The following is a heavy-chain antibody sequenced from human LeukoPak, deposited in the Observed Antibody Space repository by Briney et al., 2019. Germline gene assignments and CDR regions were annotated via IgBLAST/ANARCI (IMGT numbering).Heavy chain of an antibody. Sequence: GGSLRLSCAASGFTSNSYAMSWVRQAPGKGLEWVSSISASGGSTYYADSVKGRFTISRDNSKNTVFLQMNGLRAEDTAVYYCARGMTIPDYWGQGTLVTVSS. CDR2: ISASGGST. V-gene: IGHV3-23*01. J-gene: IGHJ4*02. D-gene: IGHD2-2*02. CDR3: ARGMTIPDY. CDR1: GFTSNSYA.